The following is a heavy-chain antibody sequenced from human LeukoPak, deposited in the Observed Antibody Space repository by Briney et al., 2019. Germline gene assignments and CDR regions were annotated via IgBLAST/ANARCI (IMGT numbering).Heavy chain of an antibody. Sequence: GGSLRLPCAASGFTFDAYTMHWVRQAPGKGLQWVSLITWDGITKYYADSVKGRFTISRDNNKNSLRLQMNSLRTDDTALYYCAKDKYRGVASPFDSWGPESQVSVSS. J-gene: IGHJ4*02. D-gene: IGHD5-12*01. CDR1: GFTFDAYT. CDR3: AKDKYRGVASPFDS. V-gene: IGHV3-43*01. CDR2: ITWDGITK.